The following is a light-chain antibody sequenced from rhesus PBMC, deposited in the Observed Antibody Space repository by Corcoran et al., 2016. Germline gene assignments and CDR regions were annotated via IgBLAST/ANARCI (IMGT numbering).Light chain of an antibody. Sequence: ETVVTQSPATLSLSPGERATLSCRASQSVGSYLAWYQQKPGQAPRLLIYGASSRATGIPDRFRGSGSGTDFTLPISSLEPEDVGVYYCQQSSNLWTFGQGTKVEIK. CDR3: QQSSNLWT. CDR1: QSVGSY. CDR2: GAS. V-gene: IGKV3-24*04. J-gene: IGKJ1*01.